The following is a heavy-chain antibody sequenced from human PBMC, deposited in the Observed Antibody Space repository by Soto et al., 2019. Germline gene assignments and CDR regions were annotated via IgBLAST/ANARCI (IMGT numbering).Heavy chain of an antibody. J-gene: IGHJ6*03. CDR2: ISGSGGST. D-gene: IGHD3-9*01. CDR3: AKDPRTHYDILTPIKYYYYMDV. V-gene: IGHV3-23*01. CDR1: GFTFSSYA. Sequence: GGSLRLSCAASGFTFSSYAMSWVRQAPGKGLEWVSAISGSGGSTYYADSVKGRFTISRDNSKNTLYLQMNSLRAEDTAVYYCAKDPRTHYDILTPIKYYYYMDVWGKGTTVTVSS.